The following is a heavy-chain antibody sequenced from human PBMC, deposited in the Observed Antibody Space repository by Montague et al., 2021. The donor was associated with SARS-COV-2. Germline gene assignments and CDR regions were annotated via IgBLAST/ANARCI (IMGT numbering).Heavy chain of an antibody. D-gene: IGHD6-25*01. Sequence: SETQSLTCAVHGGSFSNYYWTWIRRPPGKGLEWIGDINHSGGTNINPYLKSRVSISVDTSKNQFSLKLTSVTAADTAAYYCARGLSGSRSGGWVPVALFYFSHSMDVWGKGTTVTVSS. V-gene: IGHV4-34*01. CDR3: ARGLSGSRSGGWVPVALFYFSHSMDV. CDR2: INHSGGT. CDR1: GGSFSNYY. J-gene: IGHJ6*03.